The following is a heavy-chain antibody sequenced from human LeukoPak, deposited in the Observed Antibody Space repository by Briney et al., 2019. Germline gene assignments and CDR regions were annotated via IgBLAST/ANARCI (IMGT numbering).Heavy chain of an antibody. Sequence: SETLSLTCTVAGGSISNYYWSWVRQSPEKGLEWIGYIYYTGSTNYNPSLKSRVTMSVDTSKNQFSLKLSSVTAADTAVYYCARDSSGWYRWFDPWGQGTRVTVSS. J-gene: IGHJ5*02. CDR1: GGSISNYY. D-gene: IGHD6-19*01. CDR2: IYYTGST. V-gene: IGHV4-59*01. CDR3: ARDSSGWYRWFDP.